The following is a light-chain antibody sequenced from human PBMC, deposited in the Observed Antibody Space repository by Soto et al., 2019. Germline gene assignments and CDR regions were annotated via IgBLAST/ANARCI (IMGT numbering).Light chain of an antibody. J-gene: IGKJ1*01. CDR1: QSIRSY. Sequence: DLQMTQSPSSLSASVGDRVTITCRASQSIRSYLNWYQQKPGKAPKLLIYAASSLQSGVPSRFSGSGSGTDFTLTISSLQPEDFATYYCQQSYSTLETFGQGTKVEIK. CDR2: AAS. V-gene: IGKV1-39*01. CDR3: QQSYSTLET.